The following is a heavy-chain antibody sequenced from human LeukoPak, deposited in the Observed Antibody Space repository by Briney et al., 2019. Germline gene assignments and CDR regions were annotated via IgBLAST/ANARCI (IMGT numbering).Heavy chain of an antibody. Sequence: SETLSLTCAVYGGSFSGYYWSWIRQPPGKGLEWIGEINHSGSTNYNPSLKSRVTISVDTSKNQFSLKLSSVTAADTAVYYCARQDYGDAFDIWGQGTMVTVSS. J-gene: IGHJ3*02. V-gene: IGHV4-34*01. CDR1: GGSFSGYY. CDR3: ARQDYGDAFDI. D-gene: IGHD4-17*01. CDR2: INHSGST.